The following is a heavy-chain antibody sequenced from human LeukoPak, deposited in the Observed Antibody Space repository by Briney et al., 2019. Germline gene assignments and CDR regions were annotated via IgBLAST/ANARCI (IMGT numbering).Heavy chain of an antibody. J-gene: IGHJ4*02. CDR3: ATRGGYARGDFDY. V-gene: IGHV4-61*01. D-gene: IGHD5-12*01. CDR2: IYYSGST. Sequence: SETLSLTCTVSGGSVSSGSYYWSWIRQPPGKGLEWIGYIYYSGSTNYNPSLKSRVTISVDTSKNQFSLKLSSVTAADTAVYYCATRGGYARGDFDYWGQGTLVTVSS. CDR1: GGSVSSGSYY.